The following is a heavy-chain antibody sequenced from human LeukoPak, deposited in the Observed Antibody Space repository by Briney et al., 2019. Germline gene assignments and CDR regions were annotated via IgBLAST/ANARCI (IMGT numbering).Heavy chain of an antibody. CDR3: ARRPSGSYLRDAFDI. Sequence: GESLKISCKGSGYSFTSYWIGWVRQMPGKGLEWVGIIYPGDSDTRYSPSFQGQVTISADKSISTAYLQWSGLKASDTAMYYCARRPSGSYLRDAFDIWGQGTVVTVSS. CDR2: IYPGDSDT. D-gene: IGHD1-26*01. J-gene: IGHJ3*02. CDR1: GYSFTSYW. V-gene: IGHV5-51*01.